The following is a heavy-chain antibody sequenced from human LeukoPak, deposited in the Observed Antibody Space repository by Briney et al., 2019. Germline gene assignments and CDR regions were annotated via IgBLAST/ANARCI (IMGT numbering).Heavy chain of an antibody. D-gene: IGHD5-12*01. V-gene: IGHV3-7*01. J-gene: IGHJ4*02. CDR3: ATFGLVAALDL. CDR2: INPAGSET. CDR1: GFSFNAYW. Sequence: GGSLRLSCAASGFSFNAYWMAWVRQAPGTGLEWVANINPAGSETFDVDPVKGRFSISRDHAKNLVYLQMNSLRAEDTAVYYCATFGLVAALDLWGQGTLVTVSS.